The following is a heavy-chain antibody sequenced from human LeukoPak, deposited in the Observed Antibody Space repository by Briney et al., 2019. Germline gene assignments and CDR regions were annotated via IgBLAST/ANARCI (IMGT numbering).Heavy chain of an antibody. D-gene: IGHD3-3*01. CDR1: GISFASYW. Sequence: GGSLRLSCAASGISFASYWVTWVRQAPGKGLEWVSSVSGYSSYIYYADSVTGRFTISRDNANNSLFLQMDSLRAEDTAVYYCAREEWSGGNDNWFDSWGQGTLVTVSS. J-gene: IGHJ5*01. CDR3: AREEWSGGNDNWFDS. CDR2: VSGYSSYI. V-gene: IGHV3-21*01.